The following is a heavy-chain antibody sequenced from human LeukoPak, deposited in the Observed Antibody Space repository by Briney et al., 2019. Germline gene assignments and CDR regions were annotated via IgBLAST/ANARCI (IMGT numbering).Heavy chain of an antibody. CDR3: AREWVCSGGSCLYGMDV. D-gene: IGHD2-15*01. Sequence: GGSLRLSCAASGFTFSSYWMSWVRQAPGKGLEWVANIKQDGSEKYYVDSVKGRFTISRDNAKNSLYLQMNSLRAEDTAVYYCAREWVCSGGSCLYGMDVWGQGTTVTVSS. J-gene: IGHJ6*02. CDR2: IKQDGSEK. CDR1: GFTFSSYW. V-gene: IGHV3-7*01.